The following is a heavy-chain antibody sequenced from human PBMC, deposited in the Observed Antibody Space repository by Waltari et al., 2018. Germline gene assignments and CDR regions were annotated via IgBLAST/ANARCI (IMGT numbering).Heavy chain of an antibody. D-gene: IGHD3-10*01. Sequence: QVQLVQSGAEVKKPGASVKVSCKASGYTFTGYYMHWVRQAPGQGLEWMGGINPNSGETIYAQKFQGRVTMTEDTSTDTAYMELSSLRSEDTAVYYCATAWFRERNFDYWGQGTLVTVSS. CDR1: GYTFTGYY. CDR3: ATAWFRERNFDY. V-gene: IGHV1-2*02. J-gene: IGHJ4*02. CDR2: INPNSGET.